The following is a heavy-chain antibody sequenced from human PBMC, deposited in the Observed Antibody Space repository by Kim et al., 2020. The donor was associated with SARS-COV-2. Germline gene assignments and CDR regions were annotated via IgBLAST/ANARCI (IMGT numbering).Heavy chain of an antibody. CDR2: IDCGNGDT. CDR3: LGGYYFDY. D-gene: IGHD2-15*01. J-gene: IGHJ4*02. V-gene: IGHV1-3*01. CDR1: GHTFTEDS. Sequence: ASVKVSCKTSGHTFTEDSIHWVRQAPGQRLEWMGGIDCGNGDTIYSQKFQGRVTFTTDTSASTGYMEVSSLTSEDSAVYYCLGGYYFDYWGQRTLVTVSS.